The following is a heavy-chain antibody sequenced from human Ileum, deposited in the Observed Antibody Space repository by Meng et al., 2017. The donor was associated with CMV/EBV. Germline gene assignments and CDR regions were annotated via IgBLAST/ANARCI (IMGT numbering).Heavy chain of an antibody. V-gene: IGHV3-74*01. Sequence: GGSLRLSCAASGFTFTSYWMHWVRQVPGKGLVWVSRINSDGNSRNYADSVKGRFTVSRDNAKNILYLQMNSLTADDTAMYYCARNPSGSYGDFQHWGQGTLVTVSS. CDR3: ARNPSGSYGDFQH. CDR1: GFTFTSYW. D-gene: IGHD1-26*01. CDR2: INSDGNSR. J-gene: IGHJ1*01.